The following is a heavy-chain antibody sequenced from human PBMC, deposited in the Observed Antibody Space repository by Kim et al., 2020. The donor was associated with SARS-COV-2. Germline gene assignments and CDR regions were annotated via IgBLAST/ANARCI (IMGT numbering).Heavy chain of an antibody. V-gene: IGHV1-69*13. CDR1: GGTFSSYA. CDR3: ARDGPPGFGELYYNWFDP. D-gene: IGHD3-10*01. CDR2: IIPIFGTA. Sequence: SVKVSCKASGGTFSSYAISWVRQAPGQGLEWMGGIIPIFGTANYAQKFQGRVTITADESTSTAYMELRRLRSEDTAVYYCARDGPPGFGELYYNWFDPWGQGTLVTVSS. J-gene: IGHJ5*02.